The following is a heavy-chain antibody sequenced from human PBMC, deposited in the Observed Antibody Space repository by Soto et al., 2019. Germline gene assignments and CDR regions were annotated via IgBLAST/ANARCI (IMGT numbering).Heavy chain of an antibody. Sequence: SETLSLTCTVSGGSISSGGYYWSWIRQHPGKGLEWIGYIYYSGSTYYNPSLESRVTISVDTSKNQFSLKLSSVTAADTAVYYCATSSGWYWFDPWGQGTLVTVSS. CDR3: ATSSGWYWFDP. V-gene: IGHV4-31*03. J-gene: IGHJ5*02. CDR1: GGSISSGGYY. D-gene: IGHD6-19*01. CDR2: IYYSGST.